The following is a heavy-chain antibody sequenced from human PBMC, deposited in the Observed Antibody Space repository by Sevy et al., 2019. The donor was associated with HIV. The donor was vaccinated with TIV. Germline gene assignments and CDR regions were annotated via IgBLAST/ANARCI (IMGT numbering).Heavy chain of an antibody. Sequence: SETLSLTCTVSGGSISSSSYYWGWIRQPPGKGLEWIGSIYYSGSTYYNPSLKSRVTISVDTSKNQFSLKLSSVTAADTAVYYCAKSRSWLFDYWGQGTRVTVSS. D-gene: IGHD6-13*01. J-gene: IGHJ4*02. CDR1: GGSISSSSYY. CDR3: AKSRSWLFDY. CDR2: IYYSGST. V-gene: IGHV4-39*01.